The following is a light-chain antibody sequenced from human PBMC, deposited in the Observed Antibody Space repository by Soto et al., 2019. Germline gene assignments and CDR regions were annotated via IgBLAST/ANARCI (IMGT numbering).Light chain of an antibody. CDR1: SSNIGRNY. V-gene: IGLV1-47*01. CDR2: RNS. J-gene: IGLJ2*01. CDR3: AAWDDSLSGVV. Sequence: QSVLTQPPSASGTPGQRVTISCSGSSSNIGRNYVYWYQQLPGTVPQLLIYRNSERPSGVPDRFSGSKSGTSASLAISGLRSEDEADYYCAAWDDSLSGVVFGGGTQLTVL.